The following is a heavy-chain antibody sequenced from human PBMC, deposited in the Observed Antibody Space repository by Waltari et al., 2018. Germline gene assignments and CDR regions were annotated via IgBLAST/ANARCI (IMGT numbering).Heavy chain of an antibody. CDR2: IKQDGSEK. J-gene: IGHJ4*02. D-gene: IGHD7-27*01. V-gene: IGHV3-7*01. CDR1: GPTFSCYW. Sequence: EVQLVESGGGLVQPGGSLRLSCAASGPTFSCYWMTWVRRAPGKGLEWVGSIKQDGSEKLYVDSVKGRFTTSRDNAKSSLYLQMDSLRVEDTAIYYCARGNWAPFDYWGQGTLVTVSS. CDR3: ARGNWAPFDY.